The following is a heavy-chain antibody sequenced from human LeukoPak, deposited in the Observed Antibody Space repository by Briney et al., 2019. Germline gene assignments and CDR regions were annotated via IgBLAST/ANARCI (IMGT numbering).Heavy chain of an antibody. CDR1: GFNFVSYW. CDR2: IYSGGST. V-gene: IGHV3-66*01. D-gene: IGHD6-13*01. J-gene: IGHJ4*02. CDR3: ARKSMAASGGAFDY. Sequence: GGSLRLSCAVSGFNFVSYWMSWVRQAPGKGLEWVSIIYSGGSTYYADSVKGRFTISRDNSKNTLFLLVNSLRAEDTAVYYCARKSMAASGGAFDYWGQGTLVTVSS.